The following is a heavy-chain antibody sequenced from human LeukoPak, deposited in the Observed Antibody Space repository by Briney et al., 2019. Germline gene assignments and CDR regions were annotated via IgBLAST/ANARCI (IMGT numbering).Heavy chain of an antibody. D-gene: IGHD3-10*01. V-gene: IGHV4-34*01. CDR2: INHSGST. CDR3: ARETGSGSYYHLSSFDY. Sequence: PSETLSLTCAVYGGSFSGYYWSWLRQPPGKGLEWIGEINHSGSTNYNPSLKSRVTISVDTSKNQFSLKLSSVTAADTAVYYCARETGSGSYYHLSSFDYWGQGTLVTVSS. J-gene: IGHJ4*02. CDR1: GGSFSGYY.